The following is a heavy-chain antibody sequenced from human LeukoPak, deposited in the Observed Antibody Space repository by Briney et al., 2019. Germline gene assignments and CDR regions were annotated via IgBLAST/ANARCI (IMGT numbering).Heavy chain of an antibody. Sequence: SETLSLTCTVSGGSVSSGNSYWGWIRQPPGRRLEWVGSIYYSGSTYYNPSLKSRVTISVYTSKNQFSLKLRFVTATDTAVYYCARHLSGIGLYYFDYWGQGTLVTVSS. CDR2: IYYSGST. D-gene: IGHD1-26*01. CDR1: GGSVSSGNSY. V-gene: IGHV4-39*01. J-gene: IGHJ4*02. CDR3: ARHLSGIGLYYFDY.